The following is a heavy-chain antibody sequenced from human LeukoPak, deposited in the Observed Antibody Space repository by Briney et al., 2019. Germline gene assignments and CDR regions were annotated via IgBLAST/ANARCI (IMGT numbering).Heavy chain of an antibody. J-gene: IGHJ5*02. CDR3: ARDYGGNARFDP. V-gene: IGHV1-69*04. D-gene: IGHD4-23*01. Sequence: ASMKVSCKASGGTFSSYTISWVRQAPGQGLEWMGRIIPILGIANYAQKFQGRVTITADKSTSTAYMELSSLRSEDTAVYYCARDYGGNARFDPWGQGTLVTVSS. CDR2: IIPILGIA. CDR1: GGTFSSYT.